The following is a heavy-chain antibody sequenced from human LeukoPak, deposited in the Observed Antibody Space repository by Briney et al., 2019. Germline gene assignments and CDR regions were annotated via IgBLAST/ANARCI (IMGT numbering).Heavy chain of an antibody. V-gene: IGHV3-21*01. Sequence: PGGSLRLSCAASGFTFSSYGMDWVRQAPGKGLEWVSSISSSSSYIYYADSVKGRFTISRDNAKNSLYLQMNSLRAEDTAVYYCARGFSGSYNPFDYWGQGTLVTVSS. J-gene: IGHJ4*02. CDR3: ARGFSGSYNPFDY. CDR2: ISSSSSYI. CDR1: GFTFSSYG. D-gene: IGHD3-10*01.